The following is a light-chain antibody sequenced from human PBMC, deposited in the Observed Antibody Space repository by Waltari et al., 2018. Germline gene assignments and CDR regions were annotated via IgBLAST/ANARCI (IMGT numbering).Light chain of an antibody. V-gene: IGKV3-11*01. CDR2: DAS. CDR3: QQRYRGRT. CDR1: QSVSSY. Sequence: EIVLTQSPATLSLSPGEGATLSCRASQSVSSYLAWYQQKPGQPPRLLIYDASNRATGIPARFSGSGSGTDFILTISRLEPEEFAVYYCQQRYRGRTFGQGTKVESK. J-gene: IGKJ1*01.